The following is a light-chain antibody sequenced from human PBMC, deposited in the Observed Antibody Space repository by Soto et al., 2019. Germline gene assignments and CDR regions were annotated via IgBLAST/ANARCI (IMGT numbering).Light chain of an antibody. J-gene: IGKJ4*01. CDR2: DVS. V-gene: IGKV1-5*01. Sequence: DVQMTQSPSTLSASVGDRVTITCRACQSIHNLLAWYQQKPGKAPKFLIYDVSTLESGVPSRFSGSGSGTEFTLTISSLQPDDFATYYCQQYNSYSALTFGGGTKV. CDR3: QQYNSYSALT. CDR1: QSIHNL.